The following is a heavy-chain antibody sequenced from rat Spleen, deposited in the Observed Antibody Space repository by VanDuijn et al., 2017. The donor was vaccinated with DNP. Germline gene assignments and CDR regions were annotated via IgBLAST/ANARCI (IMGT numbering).Heavy chain of an antibody. CDR3: ARHVPGYNVMDA. CDR2: ISYNGGNT. CDR1: GFTFNDYY. J-gene: IGHJ4*01. D-gene: IGHD1-4*01. Sequence: EVLLVESDGGLVQPGRSLKLSCAVSGFTFNDYYMAWVRQAPAKGLEWVATISYNGGNTYYRDSVKGRFTFSRDNAKSTLYLQMDSLRSEDTATYYCARHVPGYNVMDAWGQGASVTVSS. V-gene: IGHV5-29*01.